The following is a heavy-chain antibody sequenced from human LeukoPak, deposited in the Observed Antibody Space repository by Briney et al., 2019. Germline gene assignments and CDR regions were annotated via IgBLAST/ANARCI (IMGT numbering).Heavy chain of an antibody. V-gene: IGHV4-30-2*01. CDR2: IYHSGST. J-gene: IGHJ4*02. Sequence: PSETLSLTWTVSGGSISSGGYYWSWIRQPPGKGLEWIGYIYHSGSTYYNPSLKSRVTISVDRSKNQFSLKLSSVTAADTAVYYCVRLGELSPLDYWGQGTLVTVSS. CDR1: GGSISSGGYY. CDR3: VRLGELSPLDY. D-gene: IGHD3-16*02.